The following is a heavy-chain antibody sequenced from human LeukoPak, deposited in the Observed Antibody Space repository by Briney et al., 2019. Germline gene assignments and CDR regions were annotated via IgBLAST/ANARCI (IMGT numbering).Heavy chain of an antibody. CDR2: IIPIFVTA. V-gene: IGHV1-69*05. CDR3: AQYYYDSSGYYSGHDY. D-gene: IGHD3-22*01. CDR1: GGTFSSYA. J-gene: IGHJ4*02. Sequence: SVKVSCKASGGTFSSYAISWVRQAPGQGLEWMGRIIPIFVTANYAQKFQGRVTITTDESTSTAYMELSSLRSEDTAVYCCAQYYYDSSGYYSGHDYWGQGTLVTVSS.